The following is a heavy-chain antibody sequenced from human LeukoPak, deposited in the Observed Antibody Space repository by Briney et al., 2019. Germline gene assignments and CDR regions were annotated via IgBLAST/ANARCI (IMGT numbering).Heavy chain of an antibody. Sequence: GGSLRLSCAASGFTVSSNYMSWVRQDPGKGLEWVSVIYSGGSTYYADSAKGRFTISRDNSKNTLYLQMNSLRAEDTAVYYCARPRIWFGNTLEDYWGQGTLVTVSS. J-gene: IGHJ4*02. V-gene: IGHV3-53*01. CDR1: GFTVSSNY. CDR3: ARPRIWFGNTLEDY. D-gene: IGHD3-10*01. CDR2: IYSGGST.